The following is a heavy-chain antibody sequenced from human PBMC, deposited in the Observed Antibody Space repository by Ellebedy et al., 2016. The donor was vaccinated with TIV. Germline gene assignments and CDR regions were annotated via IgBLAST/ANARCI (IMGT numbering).Heavy chain of an antibody. J-gene: IGHJ4*02. CDR1: GFPFSGYW. D-gene: IGHD2-2*01. Sequence: GESLKISCAASGFPFSGYWMSWVRQAPGKGLEWVANIQEDGSEAYYVDSVKGRFTISGDNAKNSLYLQMSNLRAEDTAVFYCARAGGRHSTGSGFYWGQGTRVTVST. CDR2: IQEDGSEA. CDR3: ARAGGRHSTGSGFY. V-gene: IGHV3-7*03.